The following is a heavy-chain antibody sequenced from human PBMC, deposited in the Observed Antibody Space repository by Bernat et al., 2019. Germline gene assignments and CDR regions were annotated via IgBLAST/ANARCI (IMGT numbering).Heavy chain of an antibody. CDR2: IYYSGST. Sequence: QVQLQESGPGLVKPSETLSLTCTVSGGSISSYYWSWIRQPPGKGLEWIGYIYYSGSTNYNPSLKSRVTISVDTSKNQFSLNLISVTAADTAVYYCVRGMTFSVYWGQGTLVTVSS. CDR3: VRGMTFSVY. CDR1: GGSISSYY. V-gene: IGHV4-59*01. J-gene: IGHJ4*02.